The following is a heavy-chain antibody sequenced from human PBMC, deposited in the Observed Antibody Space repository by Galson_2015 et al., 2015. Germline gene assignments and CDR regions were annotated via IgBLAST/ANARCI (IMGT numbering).Heavy chain of an antibody. J-gene: IGHJ4*02. CDR3: ARTRFLDY. Sequence: SLRLSCAASGFPSSYYWMTWVRQAPGKGLEWVASIKQDVSEKYYVDSIKGRFTISRDNAKNSLYLQMNSLRAADTAVYYCARTRFLDYWGQGTLVTVSS. CDR1: GFPSSYYW. V-gene: IGHV3-7*01. CDR2: IKQDVSEK. D-gene: IGHD3-10*01.